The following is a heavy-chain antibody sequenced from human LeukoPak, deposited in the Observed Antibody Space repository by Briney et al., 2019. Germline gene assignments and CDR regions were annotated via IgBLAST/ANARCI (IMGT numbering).Heavy chain of an antibody. J-gene: IGHJ4*02. V-gene: IGHV3-30-3*02. CDR1: TLTLSGFA. Sequence: GGSLRLSCAASTLTLSGFAMHWVRQAPGKGLEWVALISYDGTNKYYADSVKGRFIISRDKSRNTLYLQTDSLRAEDTALYYCAKIYGDLDYWGQGTLVTVSS. CDR3: AKIYGDLDY. CDR2: ISYDGTNK. D-gene: IGHD4-17*01.